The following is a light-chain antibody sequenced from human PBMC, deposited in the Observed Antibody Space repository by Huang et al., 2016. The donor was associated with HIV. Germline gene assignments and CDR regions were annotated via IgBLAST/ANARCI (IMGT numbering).Light chain of an antibody. Sequence: EIVMTQSPATLSVSPGERATLSCRASQSVSRNLAWYQQKYGQAPRLLIYGASTRATGIPARFSGSGSGTEFTLTISSLQSEDFAVYYCQQYNNWQYTFGQGTKLEIK. J-gene: IGKJ2*01. CDR2: GAS. V-gene: IGKV3-15*01. CDR3: QQYNNWQYT. CDR1: QSVSRN.